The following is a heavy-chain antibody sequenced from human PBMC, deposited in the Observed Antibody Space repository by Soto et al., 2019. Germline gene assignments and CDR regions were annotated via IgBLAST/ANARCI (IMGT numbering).Heavy chain of an antibody. CDR1: GFAVSNTY. Sequence: GGSLRLSCGASGFAVSNTYMSWVRRAPGMGLEWVSLMDSAGSTYYADSVRDRFIISRDNSENTLSLQMNSLRSEDTALYYCARVNTAIRPWSHPYYFDLWGQGALVTISS. CDR2: MDSAGST. J-gene: IGHJ4*02. V-gene: IGHV3-66*01. CDR3: ARVNTAIRPWSHPYYFDL. D-gene: IGHD2-15*01.